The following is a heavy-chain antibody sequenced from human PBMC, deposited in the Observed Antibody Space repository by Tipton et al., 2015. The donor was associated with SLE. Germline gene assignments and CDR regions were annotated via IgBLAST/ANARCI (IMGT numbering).Heavy chain of an antibody. V-gene: IGHV4-59*01. CDR1: GGSISDYY. Sequence: TLSLTCTVSGGSISDYYWSWIRQPPGKGLEWIGYIYSGSTNYNPSLKSRVTISVDTSKNQFSLKLNSVTAADTAVYYCVRHDTGDNYYDGLDVWGQGTTVTVSS. D-gene: IGHD7-27*01. CDR3: VRHDTGDNYYDGLDV. J-gene: IGHJ6*02. CDR2: IYSGST.